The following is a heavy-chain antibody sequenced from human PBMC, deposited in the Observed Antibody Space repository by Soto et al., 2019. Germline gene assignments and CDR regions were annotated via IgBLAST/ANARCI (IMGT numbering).Heavy chain of an antibody. CDR3: ARDQQLYYYYYYMDV. D-gene: IGHD6-13*01. V-gene: IGHV3-7*01. Sequence: GVSLRLSCAASGFTFSSYWMSWVRQAPGKGLEWVANIKQDGSEKYYVDSVKGRFTISRDNAKNSLYLQMNSLRAEDTAVYYCARDQQLYYYYYYMDVWGKGTTVTVSS. CDR2: IKQDGSEK. J-gene: IGHJ6*03. CDR1: GFTFSSYW.